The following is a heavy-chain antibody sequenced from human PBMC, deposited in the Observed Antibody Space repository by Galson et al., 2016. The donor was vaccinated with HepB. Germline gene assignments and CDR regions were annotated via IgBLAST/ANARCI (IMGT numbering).Heavy chain of an antibody. J-gene: IGHJ5*02. CDR2: ITGSGGTT. CDR3: AKHRDPGGSSP. D-gene: IGHD2-15*01. CDR1: GFTFSSHA. V-gene: IGHV3-23*01. Sequence: SLRLSCAASGFTFSSHAMSWVRQAPGKGLEWVSSITGSGGTTYYTDSVKGRFTISRDNSKNTLHLQMNSLRAEDTAVYYCAKHRDPGGSSPWGQGTLVTVSS.